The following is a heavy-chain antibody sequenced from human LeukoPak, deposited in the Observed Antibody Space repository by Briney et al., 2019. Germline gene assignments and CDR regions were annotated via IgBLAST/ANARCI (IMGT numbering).Heavy chain of an antibody. Sequence: SETLSLTCTVSGGSISSYYWSWIRQPPGKGLEWIGYIYYSGSTNYNPSLKSRVTISVDTSKNQFSLKLSSVTAADTAVYYCARASITGTTVRDAFDIWDQGTMVTVSS. CDR2: IYYSGST. V-gene: IGHV4-59*01. CDR3: ARASITGTTVRDAFDI. J-gene: IGHJ3*02. CDR1: GGSISSYY. D-gene: IGHD1-20*01.